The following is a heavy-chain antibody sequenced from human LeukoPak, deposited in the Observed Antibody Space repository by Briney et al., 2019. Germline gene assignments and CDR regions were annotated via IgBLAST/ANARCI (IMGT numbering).Heavy chain of an antibody. CDR2: MNPNSGNT. D-gene: IGHD6-6*01. V-gene: IGHV1-8*01. CDR1: GYTFTSYD. J-gene: IGHJ4*02. CDR3: ARGRGIAARSRYYFDY. Sequence: GASVKVSCKASGYTFTSYDINWVRQATGQGLEWMGWMNPNSGNTGYAQKFQGRVTMTRNTSIGTAYMELSSLRSEDTAVYYCARGRGIAARSRYYFDYWGQGTLVTVSS.